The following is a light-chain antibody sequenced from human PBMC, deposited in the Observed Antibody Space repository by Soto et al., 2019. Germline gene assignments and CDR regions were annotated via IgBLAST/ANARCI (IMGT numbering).Light chain of an antibody. V-gene: IGKV3-15*01. CDR2: GAS. J-gene: IGKJ1*01. CDR3: QQYNNWPPDRT. CDR1: QSVSSN. Sequence: EIVMTQSPATLSVSPGERATLSCRASQSVSSNLAWYQQKPGQAPRLPIYGASTRATGIPARFSGSGSGTEFTLTISSLQSEDSAIYFCQQYNNWPPDRTFGQGTKVEIK.